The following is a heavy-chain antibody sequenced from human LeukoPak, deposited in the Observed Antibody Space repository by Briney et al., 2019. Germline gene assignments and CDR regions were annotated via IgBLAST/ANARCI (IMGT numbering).Heavy chain of an antibody. Sequence: GRSLRLSCAASGFTFSSYSMNWVRQAPGKGLEWVSSISSSSSYIYYADSVKGRFTISRDNAKNSLYLQMNSLRAEDTAVYYCARNYGSGSYYNVDDYWGQGTLVTVSS. CDR3: ARNYGSGSYYNVDDY. CDR1: GFTFSSYS. V-gene: IGHV3-21*01. D-gene: IGHD3-10*01. J-gene: IGHJ4*02. CDR2: ISSSSSYI.